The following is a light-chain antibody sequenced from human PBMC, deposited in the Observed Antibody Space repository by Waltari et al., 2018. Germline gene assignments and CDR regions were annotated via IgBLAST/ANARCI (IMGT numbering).Light chain of an antibody. CDR3: AAWDDSLNGPV. V-gene: IGLV1-44*01. J-gene: IGLJ3*02. CDR1: SPNIGRNP. Sequence: QSVLTQPPSASGTPGQRVTISCSGSSPNIGRNPVTWYQQLPGTAPKLLIYSHNQRPSGVPDRFSGSKSGTSASLAISGLQSEDEADYYCAAWDDSLNGPVFGGGTKLTVL. CDR2: SHN.